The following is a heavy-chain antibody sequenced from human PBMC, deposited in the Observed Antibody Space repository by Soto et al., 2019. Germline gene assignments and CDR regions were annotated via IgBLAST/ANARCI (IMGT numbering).Heavy chain of an antibody. CDR3: ARGKETYYDSSGYYLRDNWCDP. CDR2: IIPIFGTA. J-gene: IGHJ5*02. Sequence: QVQLVQSGAEVKKPGSSVKVSCKASGGTFSSYAISWVRQAPGQGLEWMGGIIPIFGTANYAQKFQGRVTITADEYTSTAYMELSSQRSEDTAVYYCARGKETYYDSSGYYLRDNWCDPWGQGTLVTVSS. CDR1: GGTFSSYA. V-gene: IGHV1-69*12. D-gene: IGHD3-22*01.